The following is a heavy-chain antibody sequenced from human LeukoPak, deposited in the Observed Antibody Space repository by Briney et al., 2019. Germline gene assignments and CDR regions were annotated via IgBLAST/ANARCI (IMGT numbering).Heavy chain of an antibody. CDR3: ARDLRWWLQLFDY. D-gene: IGHD5-24*01. Sequence: ASVKVSCKASGYTFTHYYIHWVRQAPGQGLEWMGIINPSGGSTSYAQKFQGRVTMTRDTSTSTVYMDLSSLRSEDTAVYYCARDLRWWLQLFDYWGQGTLVTVSS. CDR2: INPSGGST. J-gene: IGHJ4*02. V-gene: IGHV1-46*01. CDR1: GYTFTHYY.